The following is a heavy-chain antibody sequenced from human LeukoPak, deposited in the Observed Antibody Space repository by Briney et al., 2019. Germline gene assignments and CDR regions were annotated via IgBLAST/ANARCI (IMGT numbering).Heavy chain of an antibody. D-gene: IGHD3-22*01. V-gene: IGHV4-59*01. CDR1: GGSISGSF. J-gene: IGHJ4*02. CDR3: ARLQSGMIVVSSYFDY. Sequence: SSETLSLTCNVSGGSISGSFWSWIRQPPGKGLEWIGYIYSSGSTIYNPSLRSRLTISVDTSKNQFFLRLSSVTAADTAVYYCARLQSGMIVVSSYFDYWGQGTLVTVSS. CDR2: IYSSGST.